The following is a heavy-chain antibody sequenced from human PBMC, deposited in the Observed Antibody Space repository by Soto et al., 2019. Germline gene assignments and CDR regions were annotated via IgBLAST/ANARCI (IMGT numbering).Heavy chain of an antibody. CDR3: TRAAIRGELLDY. J-gene: IGHJ4*02. D-gene: IGHD1-26*01. CDR1: GFTFNNYG. Sequence: ESGGGVVQPGRSLRLSCAASGFTFNNYGMHWVRQAPGKGLEWVALISHDGSNKGYADSVKGRFTISRDNSKNTLNLQMNSLRVEDTAVYYCTRAAIRGELLDYWGQGTQVTVSS. CDR2: ISHDGSNK. V-gene: IGHV3-33*01.